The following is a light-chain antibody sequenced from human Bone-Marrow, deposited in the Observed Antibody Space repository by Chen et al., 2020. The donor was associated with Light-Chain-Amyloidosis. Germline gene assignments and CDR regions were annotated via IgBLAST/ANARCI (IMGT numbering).Light chain of an antibody. Sequence: NFMLTQPHSVSESPGKTVIISCTRSSGSIATNYVQWYQQRPGSSPTTVSYEDDQRPSGVPDRFSGANDRSSNSASLTISGLKTEDEADYYCQSYQGSSQGVFGGGTKLTVL. J-gene: IGLJ3*02. CDR1: SGSIATNY. CDR2: EDD. CDR3: QSYQGSSQGV. V-gene: IGLV6-57*01.